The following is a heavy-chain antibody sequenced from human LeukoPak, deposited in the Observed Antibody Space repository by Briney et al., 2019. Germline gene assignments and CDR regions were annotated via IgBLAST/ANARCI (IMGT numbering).Heavy chain of an antibody. J-gene: IGHJ5*02. CDR2: IYYSGST. CDR1: GGSISSYY. D-gene: IGHD3-22*01. Sequence: SETLSLTCTVSGGSISSYYWGWIRQPPGKGLEWIGSIYYSGSTYYNPSLKSRVTISVDTSKNQFSLKLSSVTAVDTAVYYCARHPTSITMIVVVSDNWFDPWGQGTLVTVSP. V-gene: IGHV4-39*01. CDR3: ARHPTSITMIVVVSDNWFDP.